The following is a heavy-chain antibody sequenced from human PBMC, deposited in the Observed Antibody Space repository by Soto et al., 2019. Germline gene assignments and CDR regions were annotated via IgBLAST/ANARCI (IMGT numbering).Heavy chain of an antibody. CDR2: INPSGGST. Sequence: QVQLVQSGAEVKKPGASVKVSCKASGYTFTSYYMHWVRQAPGQGLEWMGIINPSGGSTSYAQKFPGRGPMARGTATDKIYMGPSSLRSGDTARYFCARNYQGDIRGATRNWFDPWGQGTLVTVSS. V-gene: IGHV1-46*01. CDR1: GYTFTSYY. D-gene: IGHD2-15*01. J-gene: IGHJ5*02. CDR3: ARNYQGDIRGATRNWFDP.